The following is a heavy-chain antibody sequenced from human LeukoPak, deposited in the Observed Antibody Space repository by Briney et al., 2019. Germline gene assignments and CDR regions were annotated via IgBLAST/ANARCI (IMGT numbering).Heavy chain of an antibody. V-gene: IGHV1-24*01. Sequence: ASVKVSCKVSGYTLTELSMHWVRQAPGKGFEWMGGFDAEDGETIYAQKFQGRVTMTEDTSTDTAYMELSSVRSEDTAVYYCATWDYGDRNYWGQGPVSPSPQ. J-gene: IGHJ4*02. CDR1: GYTLTELS. CDR3: ATWDYGDRNY. CDR2: FDAEDGET. D-gene: IGHD4-17*01.